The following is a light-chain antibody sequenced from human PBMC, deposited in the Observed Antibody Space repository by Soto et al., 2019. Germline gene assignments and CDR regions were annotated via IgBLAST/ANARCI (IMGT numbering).Light chain of an antibody. CDR2: AAS. CDR1: QGISTW. CDR3: QQANSFPCT. Sequence: DIQMTQSPSSVSASVGDRVTMTCRASQGISTWLAWYQQKPGKAPKLLINAASRLQNGVPSRFSGSGSGTEVTLTSSSLQAEDFATYFGQQANSFPCTFGPATKVDIK. V-gene: IGKV1D-12*01. J-gene: IGKJ3*01.